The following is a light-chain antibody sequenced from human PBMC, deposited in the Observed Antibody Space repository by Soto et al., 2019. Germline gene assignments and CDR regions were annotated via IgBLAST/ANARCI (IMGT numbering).Light chain of an antibody. J-gene: IGKJ5*01. CDR3: QQSYSTPIT. Sequence: IVLTRSPGTLSLSPVQIPTLSCTTINTVISRYLGWYHPKPGQAPRLLIYRASSRATGIPDRLTVMGLGTDFTLTISSLQPEDFATYYCQQSYSTPITCGQGTRLEIK. CDR1: NTVISRY. CDR2: RAS. V-gene: IGKV3-20*01.